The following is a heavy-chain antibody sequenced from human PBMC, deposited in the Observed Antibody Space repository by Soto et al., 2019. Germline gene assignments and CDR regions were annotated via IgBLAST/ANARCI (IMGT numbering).Heavy chain of an antibody. D-gene: IGHD3-3*01. Sequence: ASVKVGWKASGDRFNTYGIRWVRQAPGQGLEWMGRISSYNVDTNYAEKFEDRLTMTTDKFTNTAYMELKSLRSDDTAVYFCARGHGEIIGAMDVWGQGTSVTVSS. J-gene: IGHJ6*02. CDR3: ARGHGEIIGAMDV. CDR1: GDRFNTYG. V-gene: IGHV1-18*01. CDR2: ISSYNVDT.